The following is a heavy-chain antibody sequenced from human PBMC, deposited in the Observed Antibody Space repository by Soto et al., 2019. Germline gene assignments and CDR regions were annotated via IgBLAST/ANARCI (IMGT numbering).Heavy chain of an antibody. CDR1: GGSISSGGYY. CDR2: IYYSGST. V-gene: IGHV4-31*03. Sequence: LSLPCTVSGGSISSGGYYWSWIRQHPGKGLEWIGYIYYSGSTYYNPSLKSRVTISVDTSKNQFSLKLSSVTAADTAVYYCARVATFSGWSFDYWGRGTLVTVSS. CDR3: ARVATFSGWSFDY. J-gene: IGHJ4*02. D-gene: IGHD5-12*01.